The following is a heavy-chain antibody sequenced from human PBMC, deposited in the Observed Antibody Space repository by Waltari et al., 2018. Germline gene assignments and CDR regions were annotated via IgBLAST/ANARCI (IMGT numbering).Heavy chain of an antibody. V-gene: IGHV4-61*09. CDR1: GGSIRGGNYY. J-gene: IGHJ3*01. CDR2: MYYSGYT. Sequence: TLSLTCTVSGGSIRGGNYYWSWIRQPAGKGLEWIGHMYYSGYTYYNPSLKSRVTISVDTSKNSFSLKLSSVTAADTGIYYCARDDVGAPDAFDVWGQGAMVTVSS. D-gene: IGHD1-26*01. CDR3: ARDDVGAPDAFDV.